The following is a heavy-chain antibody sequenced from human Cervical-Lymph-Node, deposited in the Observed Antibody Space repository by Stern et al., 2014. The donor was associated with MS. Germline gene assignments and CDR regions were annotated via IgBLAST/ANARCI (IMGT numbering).Heavy chain of an antibody. D-gene: IGHD3-16*01. J-gene: IGHJ4*02. V-gene: IGHV7-4-1*02. CDR1: GYTFTSYA. Sequence: QVQLVQSGSELKKPGASVKVSCKASGYTFTSYAMNWVRQAPGQGLEWMGWINTKTGNSTYAQGFTGRFVFSLDTSVTTAFLQISSLKADDTAVYYCARGSDGAAMPHWGQGSLVTVSS. CDR3: ARGSDGAAMPH. CDR2: INTKTGNS.